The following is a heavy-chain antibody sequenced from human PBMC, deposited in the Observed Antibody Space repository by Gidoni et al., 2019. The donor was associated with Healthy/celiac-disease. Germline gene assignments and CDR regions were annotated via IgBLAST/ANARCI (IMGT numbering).Heavy chain of an antibody. J-gene: IGHJ6*02. D-gene: IGHD5-18*01. V-gene: IGHV3-9*01. CDR2: ISWKSGSI. Sequence: EVQLVESGGGLVQPGRSLRLSCAASGFTFDDYAMNWVRQATGKGLEWVAGISWKSGSISYANTVKGRFTISRDNAKNSLYLQMNSLSAEDTALYYCAKSPYSYGSYYYYYYGMDVWGQGTTVTVSS. CDR3: AKSPYSYGSYYYYYYGMDV. CDR1: GFTFDDYA.